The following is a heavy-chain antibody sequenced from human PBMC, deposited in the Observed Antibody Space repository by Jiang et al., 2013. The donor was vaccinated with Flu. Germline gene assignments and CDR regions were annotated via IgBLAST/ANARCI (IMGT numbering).Heavy chain of an antibody. Sequence: GSGLVKPSETLSLTCTVSGGSVTSDTYYWVWIRQPPGKGLEWIGSIYYSGSTFYNPSLKSRVTMSVDTSKNQFSLRMTSVTAADTAVYYCARAQKXSGFELPYFDYWGQGTLVTVSS. J-gene: IGHJ4*02. CDR1: GGSVTSDTYY. D-gene: IGHD5-12*01. CDR2: IYYSGST. CDR3: ARAQKXSGFELPYFDY. V-gene: IGHV4-39*07.